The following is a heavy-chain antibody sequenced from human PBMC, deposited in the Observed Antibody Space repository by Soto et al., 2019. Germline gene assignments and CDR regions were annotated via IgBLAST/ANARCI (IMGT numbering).Heavy chain of an antibody. CDR3: ARDAEEKCGTRFSSNYWYFDF. Sequence: SQTLSLSCDISGDSVSSNSAAWNWISQSPSRCLEWLGRTYYSSKWYNGYALSVKSRITINPDTSKNQFSLQLNSVTPEDTAVYYCARDAEEKCGTRFSSNYWYFDFSGSGNLVTVSS. CDR2: TYYSSKWYN. J-gene: IGHJ2*01. D-gene: IGHD2-2*01. CDR1: GDSVSSNSAA. V-gene: IGHV6-1*01.